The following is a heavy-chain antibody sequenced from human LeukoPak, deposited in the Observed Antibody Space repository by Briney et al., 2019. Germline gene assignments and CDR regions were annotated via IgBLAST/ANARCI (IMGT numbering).Heavy chain of an antibody. J-gene: IGHJ4*02. Sequence: PGGALRLSCAASGFTFSSYSMNWVRQAPGKGLEGVSSISSSSSYIYYADSVKGRFTISRDNAKNSLYLQMNSLRAEDTAVYYCARDSEVGATVAFDYWGQGTLVTVSS. V-gene: IGHV3-21*01. CDR1: GFTFSSYS. D-gene: IGHD1-26*01. CDR3: ARDSEVGATVAFDY. CDR2: ISSSSSYI.